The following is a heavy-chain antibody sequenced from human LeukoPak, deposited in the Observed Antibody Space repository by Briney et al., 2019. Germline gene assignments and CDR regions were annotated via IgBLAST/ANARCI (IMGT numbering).Heavy chain of an antibody. D-gene: IGHD3-10*01. CDR1: GFTFSDYW. J-gene: IGHJ4*02. V-gene: IGHV3-74*01. CDR2: INTDGSIT. Sequence: GGSLRLSCAASGFTFSDYWIHWVRQAPGKGLVWVSRINTDGSITNYADSVKGRFTISRDNAKNTLYLQMSSLRAEDTAVYYCAREGRGFDYWGQGTLVTVSS. CDR3: AREGRGFDY.